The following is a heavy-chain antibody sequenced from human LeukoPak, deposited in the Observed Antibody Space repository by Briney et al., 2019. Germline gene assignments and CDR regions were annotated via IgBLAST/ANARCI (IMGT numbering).Heavy chain of an antibody. CDR1: GYTFTSYG. J-gene: IGHJ4*02. V-gene: IGHV1-18*01. D-gene: IGHD4-23*01. Sequence: GASVKVSCKASGYTFTSYGISWVRQAPGQGLEWMGWISAYNGNTNYARKLQGRVTMTTDTSTSTAYMELRSLRSDDTAVYYCATEWTTVVPNLSNFDYWGQGTLVTVSS. CDR2: ISAYNGNT. CDR3: ATEWTTVVPNLSNFDY.